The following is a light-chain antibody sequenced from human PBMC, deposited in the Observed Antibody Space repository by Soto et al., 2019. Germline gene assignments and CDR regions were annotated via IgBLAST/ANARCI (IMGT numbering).Light chain of an antibody. CDR1: SSDVGAYNY. Sequence: QLVLAQPASVSGSPGQSIAISCTGTSSDVGAYNYVSWYQQHPGKAPKLIVHEVSDRPSGVSDRFSGSKSGNTASLTISGLQAEDEADYYCSSYTGAYTLVFGTGTKLTVL. CDR2: EVS. V-gene: IGLV2-14*01. CDR3: SSYTGAYTLV. J-gene: IGLJ1*01.